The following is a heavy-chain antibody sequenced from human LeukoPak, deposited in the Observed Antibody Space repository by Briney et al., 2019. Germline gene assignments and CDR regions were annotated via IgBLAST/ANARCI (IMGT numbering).Heavy chain of an antibody. D-gene: IGHD3-22*01. Sequence: GRSLRLSCAASGFTFSSYGMHWVRQAPGKGLEWVAVIWYDGSNKYYADSVKGRFTISRDNSKNTLYLQMNSLRAEDTAVYYCATSLYYYDSSGYYGYWGQGTLVTVSS. J-gene: IGHJ4*02. CDR3: ATSLYYYDSSGYYGY. V-gene: IGHV3-33*01. CDR2: IWYDGSNK. CDR1: GFTFSSYG.